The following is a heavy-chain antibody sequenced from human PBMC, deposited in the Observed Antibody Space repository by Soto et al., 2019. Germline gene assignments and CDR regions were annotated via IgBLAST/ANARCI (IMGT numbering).Heavy chain of an antibody. CDR1: GYTFTSYG. D-gene: IGHD3-10*01. CDR2: ISAYNGNT. CDR3: ARDLGKVLLWFVEANWFAP. V-gene: IGHV1-18*01. J-gene: IGHJ5*02. Sequence: GASVKVSCKASGYTFTSYGISWVRQAPGQGLEWMGWISAYNGNTNYAQKLQGRVTMTTDTSTSTAYMELRSLRSDDTAVYYCARDLGKVLLWFVEANWFAPWGQGTLVTVSS.